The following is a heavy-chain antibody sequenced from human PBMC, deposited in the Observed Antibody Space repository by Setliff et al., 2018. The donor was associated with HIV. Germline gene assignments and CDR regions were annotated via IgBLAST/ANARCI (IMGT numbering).Heavy chain of an antibody. J-gene: IGHJ6*02. V-gene: IGHV4-34*01. CDR2: INHSGGT. CDR3: ARITMVRGVYYGMDV. Sequence: SETLSLTCAVYGGSFSAYYWSWIRQTPGKGLEWIGEINHSGGTNYNPSLKSRVTISVDTSKNQFSLKLSSVTAADTAVYYCARITMVRGVYYGMDVWGQGTTVTVSS. D-gene: IGHD3-10*01. CDR1: GGSFSAYY.